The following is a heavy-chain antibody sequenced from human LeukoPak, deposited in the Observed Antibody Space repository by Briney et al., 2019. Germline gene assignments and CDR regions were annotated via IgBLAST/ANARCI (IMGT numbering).Heavy chain of an antibody. J-gene: IGHJ4*02. CDR1: GFTLGDYA. D-gene: IGHD1-1*01. Sequence: GGCLRLSCTVSGFTLGDYAKSWIRKAPGKGLEWVGFIRSKAYGETADYAASVKGRFTISRDDSKAIAYLQMNSLKTEDTAVYHCTRDRGAYNLYDYWGQGTLVTVSS. CDR2: IRSKAYGETA. V-gene: IGHV3-49*03. CDR3: TRDRGAYNLYDY.